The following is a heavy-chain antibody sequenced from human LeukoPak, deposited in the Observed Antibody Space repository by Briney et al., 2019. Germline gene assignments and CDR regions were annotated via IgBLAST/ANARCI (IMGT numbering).Heavy chain of an antibody. CDR1: GGSISSYY. CDR2: IYYSGST. D-gene: IGHD1-1*01. Sequence: PSETLSLTXTVSGGSISSYYWSWIRQPPGKGLEWIGYIYYSGSTNYNPSLKSRVTISVDTSKNQFSLKLSSMTAADTAVYYCARSTPNDDYWGQGTLVTVSS. V-gene: IGHV4-59*01. CDR3: ARSTPNDDY. J-gene: IGHJ4*02.